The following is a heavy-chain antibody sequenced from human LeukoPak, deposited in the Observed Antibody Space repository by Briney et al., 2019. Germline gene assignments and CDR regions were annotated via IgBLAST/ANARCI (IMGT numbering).Heavy chain of an antibody. CDR2: INEDGDEK. V-gene: IGHV3-7*03. CDR1: GFTFGTCW. CDR3: ARDPFAGESGTYYGAFDV. Sequence: GGSLGLSLAASGFTFGTCWMTWVRQAPGKGLDWVANINEDGDEKFYADSVKGRFTISRDNAQNSLFLQINSLRDEDTALYYCARDPFAGESGTYYGAFDVWGQGTMVTVSS. J-gene: IGHJ3*01. D-gene: IGHD3-10*01.